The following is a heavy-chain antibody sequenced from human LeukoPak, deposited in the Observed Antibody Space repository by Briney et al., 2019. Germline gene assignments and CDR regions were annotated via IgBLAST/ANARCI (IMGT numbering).Heavy chain of an antibody. J-gene: IGHJ3*02. V-gene: IGHV1-2*02. CDR2: INPNSGGT. CDR3: ARYHYYDSSDAFDI. D-gene: IGHD3-22*01. CDR1: GYTFTGYY. Sequence: GASVKVSCKASGYTFTGYYMHWVRQAPGQGLEWMGWINPNSGGTNYAQKFQGRVTMTRDTSISTAYMELSRLRSDDTAVYYCARYHYYDSSDAFDIWGQGTMVTVSS.